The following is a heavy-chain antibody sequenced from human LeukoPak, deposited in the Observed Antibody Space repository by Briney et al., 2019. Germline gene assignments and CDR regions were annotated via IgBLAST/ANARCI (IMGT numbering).Heavy chain of an antibody. CDR3: ARALYGGNSGDY. CDR1: GGTFSSYA. CDR2: IIPILGIA. D-gene: IGHD4-23*01. J-gene: IGHJ4*02. V-gene: IGHV1-69*04. Sequence: ASVNVSCKASGGTFSSYAISWVRQAPGQGLEWMGRIIPILGIANYAQKFQGRVTITADKSTSTAYMELSSLRSEDTAVYYCARALYGGNSGDYWGQGTLVTVSS.